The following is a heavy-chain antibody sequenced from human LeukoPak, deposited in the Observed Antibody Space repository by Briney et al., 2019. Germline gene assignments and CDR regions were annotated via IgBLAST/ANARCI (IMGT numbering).Heavy chain of an antibody. J-gene: IGHJ4*02. V-gene: IGHV3-23*01. D-gene: IGHD1-14*01. CDR2: IRVSGGST. Sequence: GRSLRLSCAASGFTFSSYAMSWARQPPGKGLEWVSAIRVSGGSTYYADSVKGRFTISRDNSKNTLYLQMNSLRAEDTAVYYCAKARGRADGKFDYWGQGTLVTVSS. CDR1: GFTFSSYA. CDR3: AKARGRADGKFDY.